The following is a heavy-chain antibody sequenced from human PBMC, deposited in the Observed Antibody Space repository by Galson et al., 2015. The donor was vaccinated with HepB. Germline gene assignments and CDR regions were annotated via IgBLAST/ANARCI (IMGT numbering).Heavy chain of an antibody. CDR1: GFTFSNAW. J-gene: IGHJ4*02. CDR2: IKSKTDGGTT. Sequence: SLRLSCAASGFTFSNAWMSWVRQAPGKGLEWVGRIKSKTDGGTTDYAAPVKGRFTISRDDSKNTLYLQMNSLKTEDTAVYYCTTGISRRPKSRYSSSWSDYWGQGTLVTVSS. CDR3: TTGISRRPKSRYSSSWSDY. D-gene: IGHD6-13*01. V-gene: IGHV3-15*01.